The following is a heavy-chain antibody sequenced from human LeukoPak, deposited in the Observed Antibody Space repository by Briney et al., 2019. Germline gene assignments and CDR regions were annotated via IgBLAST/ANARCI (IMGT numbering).Heavy chain of an antibody. CDR2: ISGSGGST. D-gene: IGHD3-22*01. CDR3: AKDRNYYDSSGYYYPLGSYFDY. CDR1: GFTFSSYA. Sequence: PGGSLRLSCAASGFTFSSYAMSWVRQAPGKGLEWVSAISGSGGSTYYADSVKGRFTISRDNSKNTLYLQMNSLRAEDTAVYYCAKDRNYYDSSGYYYPLGSYFDYWGQGTLVTVSS. V-gene: IGHV3-23*01. J-gene: IGHJ4*02.